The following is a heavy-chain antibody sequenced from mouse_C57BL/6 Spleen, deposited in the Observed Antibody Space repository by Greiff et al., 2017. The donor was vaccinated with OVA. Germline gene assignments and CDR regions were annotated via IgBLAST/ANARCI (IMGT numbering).Heavy chain of an antibody. CDR3: TRWLLRTFAY. CDR2: IDPENGDT. Sequence: VQLKQSGAELVRPGASVKLSCTASGFNIKDDYMHWVKQRPEQGLEWIGWIDPENGDTEYASKFQGKATITADTSSNTAYLQLSSLTSEDTAVYYCTRWLLRTFAYWGQGTLVTVSA. D-gene: IGHD2-3*01. V-gene: IGHV14-4*01. CDR1: GFNIKDDY. J-gene: IGHJ3*01.